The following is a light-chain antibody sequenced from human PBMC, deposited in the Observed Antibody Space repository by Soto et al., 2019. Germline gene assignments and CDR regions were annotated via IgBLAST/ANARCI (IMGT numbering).Light chain of an antibody. J-gene: IGKJ1*01. V-gene: IGKV1-39*01. CDR1: RSISNY. Sequence: DLQMTQSPSSLSASVGDRVTITCRASRSISNYVNWYQQMPGKAPRLLIYVASRLQNGVPSRFSGRGSGTEFTLTITSLQPEDFATYSCQQSHTIPWTFGQGTKVEIK. CDR2: VAS. CDR3: QQSHTIPWT.